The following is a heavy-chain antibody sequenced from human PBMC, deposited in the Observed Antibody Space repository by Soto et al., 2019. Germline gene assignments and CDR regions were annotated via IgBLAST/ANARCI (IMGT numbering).Heavy chain of an antibody. J-gene: IGHJ6*02. CDR3: ARDSTIFGVVNRYEDYYGVDV. CDR1: GFTFSSYS. CDR2: ISSSSSYI. D-gene: IGHD3-3*01. Sequence: PGGSLRLSCAASGFTFSSYSMNWVRQAPGKGLEWVSSISSSSSYIYYADSVKGRFTISRDNAKNSLYLQMNSLRAEDTAVYYCARDSTIFGVVNRYEDYYGVDVWGQGTTVTVSS. V-gene: IGHV3-21*01.